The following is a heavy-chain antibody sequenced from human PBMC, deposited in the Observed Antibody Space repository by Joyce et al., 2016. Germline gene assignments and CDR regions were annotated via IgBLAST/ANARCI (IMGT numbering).Heavy chain of an antibody. Sequence: QLVESGGGVVKAGGSLRLSCEASGSTFSSSSMSWFRQAPGKGRGGVAAISATSYYIFHAETVRGRFTVSRDNAKKTLYLQMNSLRAEDSAVFYCARGGISYYYAMDVWGQGTTVTVSS. CDR3: ARGGISYYYAMDV. D-gene: IGHD3-16*01. V-gene: IGHV3-21*01. CDR1: GSTFSSSS. J-gene: IGHJ6*02. CDR2: ISATSYYI.